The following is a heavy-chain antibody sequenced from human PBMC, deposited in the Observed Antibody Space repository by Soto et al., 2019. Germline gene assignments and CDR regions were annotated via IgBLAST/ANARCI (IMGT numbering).Heavy chain of an antibody. J-gene: IGHJ5*02. Sequence: EMQLVESGGGLVQPGGSLRLSCAASGFTFSDHYMDWVRQAPGKGLKWVGRIRNKANNYATEYDAYVRGXFTXXXXXXXXXXXXXXXSLEAEDTAVYYCGVPLVASAAAPRGGVDPWGXGTLVTVSS. D-gene: IGHD3-10*01. CDR3: GVPLVASAAAPRGGVDP. V-gene: IGHV3-72*01. CDR2: IRNKANNYAT. CDR1: GFTFSDHY.